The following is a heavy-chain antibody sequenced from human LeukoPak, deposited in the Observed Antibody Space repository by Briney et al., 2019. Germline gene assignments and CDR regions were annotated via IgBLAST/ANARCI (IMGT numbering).Heavy chain of an antibody. CDR2: ISGSGGST. Sequence: GGSLRLSCAASGFTFSGYAMSWVRQAPGKGLEWVSAISGSGGSTYYADSVKGRFTISRDNSKNTLYLQMNSLRAEDTAVYYCAKMDSSGYDYYGMDVWGQGTTVTVSS. J-gene: IGHJ6*02. CDR3: AKMDSSGYDYYGMDV. V-gene: IGHV3-23*01. CDR1: GFTFSGYA. D-gene: IGHD3-22*01.